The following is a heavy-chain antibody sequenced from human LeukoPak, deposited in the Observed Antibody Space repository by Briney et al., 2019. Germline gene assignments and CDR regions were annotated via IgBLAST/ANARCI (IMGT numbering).Heavy chain of an antibody. CDR1: GASIDSYY. J-gene: IGHJ4*02. V-gene: IGHV4-59*12. CDR2: TYYSGTT. CDR3: ARGLIVGATDY. Sequence: SESLSLTCTISGASIDSYYWSWIRQPPGKGLEWIGYTYYSGTTNYNPSLKRRVTISVDTSKNQFSLKLSSVTAADTAVYYCARGLIVGATDYWGQGTLVTVSS. D-gene: IGHD1-26*01.